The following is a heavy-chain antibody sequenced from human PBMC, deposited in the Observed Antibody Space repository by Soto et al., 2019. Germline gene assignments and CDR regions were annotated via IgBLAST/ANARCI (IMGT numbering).Heavy chain of an antibody. CDR1: GYSFTKWW. D-gene: IGHD1-26*01. CDR3: TRHSVGPPDY. V-gene: IGHV5-51*01. Sequence: GESLKISCKGSGYSFTKWWIGWVRQMPGKGLEWMGFVFPGDSQIRYNPSFEGQVTISADRSTATAYLQWNTLQASDSAMYYCTRHSVGPPDYGGHGTLVTVS. J-gene: IGHJ4*01. CDR2: VFPGDSQI.